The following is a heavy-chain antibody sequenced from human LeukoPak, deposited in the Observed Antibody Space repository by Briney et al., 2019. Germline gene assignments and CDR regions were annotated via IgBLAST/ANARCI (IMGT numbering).Heavy chain of an antibody. D-gene: IGHD1-26*01. CDR1: GFTFSSYW. Sequence: GESLRLSCVASGFTFSSYWMSWVRQAPGKGLEWVANIKEDGSEKDYVDSVKGRFTISRDNAKNSLYLQMNSLRAEDTAVYYCARERSYYGSTSYWGQGTLVTVAS. J-gene: IGHJ4*02. V-gene: IGHV3-7*05. CDR3: ARERSYYGSTSY. CDR2: IKEDGSEK.